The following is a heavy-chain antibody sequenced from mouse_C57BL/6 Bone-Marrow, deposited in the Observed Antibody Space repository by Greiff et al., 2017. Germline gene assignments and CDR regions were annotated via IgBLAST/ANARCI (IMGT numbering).Heavy chain of an antibody. CDR3: ARQSFSLPEEFAY. Sequence: QVQLQQSGPGLVQPSQSLSITCTVSGFSLTSYGVHWVRQSPGKGLEWLGVIWSGGSTDYNAAFISRLSISKDNSKSQVFFKMNSLQADDTAIYYCARQSFSLPEEFAYWGQGTLVTVSA. CDR1: GFSLTSYG. V-gene: IGHV2-2*01. CDR2: IWSGGST. D-gene: IGHD1-2*01. J-gene: IGHJ3*01.